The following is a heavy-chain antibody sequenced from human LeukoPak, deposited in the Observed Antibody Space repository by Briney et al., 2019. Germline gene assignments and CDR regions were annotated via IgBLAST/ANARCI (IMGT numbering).Heavy chain of an antibody. CDR2: IYHSGST. CDR1: GGSISSGGYS. D-gene: IGHD1-1*01. Sequence: PSQTLSLTCAVSGGSISSGGYSWSWIRQPPGKGLEWIGYIYHSGSTYYNPSLKSRVTISVDRSKNQFSLKLSSVTAADTAVYYCARQRSVAFDIWGQGTMVTVSS. J-gene: IGHJ3*02. CDR3: ARQRSVAFDI. V-gene: IGHV4-30-2*01.